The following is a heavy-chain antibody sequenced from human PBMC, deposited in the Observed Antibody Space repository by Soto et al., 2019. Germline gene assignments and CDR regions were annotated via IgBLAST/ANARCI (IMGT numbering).Heavy chain of an antibody. Sequence: GASVKVSCKACGYTFTGYYMHWVRQAPGQGLEWMGWINPNSGGTNYAQKFQGRVTMTRDTSISTAYMELSRLRSDDTAVYYCARSGLGYYYYGMDVWGQGTTVTVSS. CDR1: GYTFTGYY. J-gene: IGHJ6*02. CDR2: INPNSGGT. V-gene: IGHV1-2*02. D-gene: IGHD6-25*01. CDR3: ARSGLGYYYYGMDV.